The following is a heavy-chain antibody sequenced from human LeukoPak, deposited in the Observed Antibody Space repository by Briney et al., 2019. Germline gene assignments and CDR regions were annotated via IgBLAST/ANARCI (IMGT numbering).Heavy chain of an antibody. CDR3: AKDGYNYDSSGHFDY. CDR1: GFTFSLFA. V-gene: IGHV3-23*01. CDR2: ISGSGGAT. J-gene: IGHJ4*02. D-gene: IGHD3-22*01. Sequence: GGSLRLSCAASGFTFSLFAMHWVRQAPGKGLEWVSAISGSGGATYHADADSVKGRFTISRDNSKNALYLQINNLRAEDTAVYYCAKDGYNYDSSGHFDYWGQGTLVTVS.